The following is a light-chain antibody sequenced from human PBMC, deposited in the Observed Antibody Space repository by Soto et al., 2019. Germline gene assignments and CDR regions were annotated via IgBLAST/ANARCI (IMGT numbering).Light chain of an antibody. J-gene: IGLJ2*01. V-gene: IGLV2-23*01. Sequence: QSALTQPASVSGSPGQSITISCTGTSSDVGSYKFVSWYQQHPGKAPKLMIYEGSKRPSGVSNRSSGSKSGNTASLTISGLQAEDEADYYCCSYAGSSTLVFGGGTKLTVL. CDR3: CSYAGSSTLV. CDR1: SSDVGSYKF. CDR2: EGS.